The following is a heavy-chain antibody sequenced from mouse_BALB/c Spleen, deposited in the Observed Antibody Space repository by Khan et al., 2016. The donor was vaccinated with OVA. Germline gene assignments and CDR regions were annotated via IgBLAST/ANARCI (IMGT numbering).Heavy chain of an antibody. V-gene: IGHV1-84*02. J-gene: IGHJ3*02. D-gene: IGHD1-1*01. CDR2: IYPGNGNT. CDR1: GYIFTDYY. CDR3: ARGTYYGSSSWFGY. Sequence: VQLQESGPELVNPGASVKISCKASGYIFTDYYINWVKQKPGQGLEWIGWIYPGNGNTKYNENFKGKATLTVDTSSSTAYMQLSSLTSEDTAVYCCARGTYYGSSSWFGYWGQGTLVTVST.